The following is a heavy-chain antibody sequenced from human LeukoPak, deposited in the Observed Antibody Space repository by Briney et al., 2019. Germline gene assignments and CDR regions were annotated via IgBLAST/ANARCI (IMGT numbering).Heavy chain of an antibody. CDR2: IWYEGSNK. D-gene: IGHD6-13*01. CDR1: GFTFISYG. V-gene: IGHV3-33*01. J-gene: IGHJ4*02. CDR3: ASDYSSSFHFDY. Sequence: GRSLRLSCAASGFTFISYGMHWVRQAPGKGLEGVAVIWYEGSNKYYADSVKGRFTISRDNSKNTLYLQMNSLRDEDTAVYYCASDYSSSFHFDYWGQGTMVTVSS.